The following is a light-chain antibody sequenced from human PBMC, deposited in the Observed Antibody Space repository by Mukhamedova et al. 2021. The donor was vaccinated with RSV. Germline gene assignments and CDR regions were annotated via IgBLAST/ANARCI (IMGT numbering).Light chain of an antibody. J-gene: IGKJ1*01. V-gene: IGKV1-39*01. CDR2: AAS. CDR3: QQSYGFSRT. Sequence: HKEGKAPELLIYAASNLQSGVPSRFSGSASGTDFTLTISSLQLEDFATYYCQQSYGFSRTFGQGTKVSIK.